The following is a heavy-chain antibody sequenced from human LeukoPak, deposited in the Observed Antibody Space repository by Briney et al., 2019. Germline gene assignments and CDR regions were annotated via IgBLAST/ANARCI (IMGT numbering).Heavy chain of an antibody. J-gene: IGHJ4*02. CDR3: ARVGIAAAGTDY. Sequence: GGSLRLSCAASGFTFSSYSMNWVRQAPGKGLEWVSSISSSSSYIYYADSVKGRFTISRDNAKNSLYLQMNSLRAEDTAVYYCARVGIAAAGTDYWGQGTLVTVSS. D-gene: IGHD6-13*01. CDR1: GFTFSSYS. V-gene: IGHV3-21*01. CDR2: ISSSSSYI.